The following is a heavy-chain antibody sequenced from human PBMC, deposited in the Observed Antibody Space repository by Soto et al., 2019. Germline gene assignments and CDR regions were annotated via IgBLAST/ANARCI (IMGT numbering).Heavy chain of an antibody. V-gene: IGHV1-2*02. CDR3: ARVTLRAGNWFDP. Sequence: ASVKVSCKASGYTFTDYFIHWVRQAPGQGFEWMGWINPKSRGTTYAQKFQGRVTMTRDTSNTTAYMELRGLRSDDTAIYYCARVTLRAGNWFDPWGQGTLVTVSS. J-gene: IGHJ5*02. CDR1: GYTFTDYF. CDR2: INPKSRGT.